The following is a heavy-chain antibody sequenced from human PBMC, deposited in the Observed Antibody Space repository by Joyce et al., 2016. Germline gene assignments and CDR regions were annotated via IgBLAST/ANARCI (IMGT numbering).Heavy chain of an antibody. D-gene: IGHD4-17*01. V-gene: IGHV4-38-2*02. CDR1: GDSISTGFY. J-gene: IGHJ4*02. Sequence: QVQLQESGPRLVKPSETLSLTCAVSGDSISTGFYWDWIRQPPGKGLEWIGSVYHHGTTYFNPSLRRRATITIDKSNNQFSLKVTSVTAADTAVYYCVRDYGDYPRRPPFFFDYWGQGLLVTVSS. CDR2: VYHHGTT. CDR3: VRDYGDYPRRPPFFFDY.